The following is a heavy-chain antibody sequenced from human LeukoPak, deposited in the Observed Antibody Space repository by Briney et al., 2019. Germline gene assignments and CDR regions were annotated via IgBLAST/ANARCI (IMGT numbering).Heavy chain of an antibody. CDR1: GGTFSSYA. Sequence: SVKVSCKASGGTFSSYAVSWVRQAPGQGLEWMGGIIPIFGTANYAQKFQGRVTITTDESTSTAYMELSSLRSEDTAVYYCATDTMIFTSRFDYWGQGTLVTVSS. J-gene: IGHJ4*02. V-gene: IGHV1-69*05. D-gene: IGHD3-22*01. CDR3: ATDTMIFTSRFDY. CDR2: IIPIFGTA.